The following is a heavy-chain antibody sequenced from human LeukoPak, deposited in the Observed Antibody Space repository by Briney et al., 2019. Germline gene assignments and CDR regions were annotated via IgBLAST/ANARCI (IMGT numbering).Heavy chain of an antibody. D-gene: IGHD2-15*01. Sequence: GGSLRLSCAASGFTFDDYAMHWVRQAPGKGLEWVSGISWNSGSIGYADSVEGRFTISRDNAKNSLYLQMNSLRAEDTALYYCAKDQSSGVVVAAIDYWGQGTLVTVSS. CDR1: GFTFDDYA. V-gene: IGHV3-9*01. CDR3: AKDQSSGVVVAAIDY. J-gene: IGHJ4*02. CDR2: ISWNSGSI.